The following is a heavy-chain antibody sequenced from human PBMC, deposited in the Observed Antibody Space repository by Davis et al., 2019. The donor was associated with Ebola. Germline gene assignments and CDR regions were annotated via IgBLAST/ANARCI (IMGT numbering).Heavy chain of an antibody. Sequence: PGGSLRLSCVGSGFTFSDYYMSWIRQAPGKGLEWVSYITSSGSTIYYADSVKGRFTISRDNAKNSLYLQMNSLRAEDTAVYYCARDLLTGTTWDYWGQGTLVTVSS. CDR2: ITSSGSTI. CDR3: ARDLLTGTTWDY. J-gene: IGHJ4*02. CDR1: GFTFSDYY. V-gene: IGHV3-11*01. D-gene: IGHD1-20*01.